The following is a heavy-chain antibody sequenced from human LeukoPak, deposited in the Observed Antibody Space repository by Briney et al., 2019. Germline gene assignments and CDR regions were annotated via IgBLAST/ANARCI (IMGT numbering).Heavy chain of an antibody. Sequence: ASVTVSCKASGYPFTSYDINWVRQATGQGLEWMGWMNPNSGKTVYAQKFQGRVTITKNTSIRTAYMELSSLRSEDTAVYYCARSGSPFDYWGQGTLVTVSS. CDR1: GYPFTSYD. CDR2: MNPNSGKT. CDR3: ARSGSPFDY. V-gene: IGHV1-8*03. J-gene: IGHJ4*02. D-gene: IGHD2-15*01.